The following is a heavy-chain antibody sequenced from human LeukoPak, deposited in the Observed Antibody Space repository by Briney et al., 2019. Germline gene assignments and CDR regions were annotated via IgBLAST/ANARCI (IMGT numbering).Heavy chain of an antibody. D-gene: IGHD2-15*01. CDR3: ARVCSGGSCYSHRWYYYGMDV. V-gene: IGHV3-23*01. Sequence: GGSLRLSCAASGFTFSSYAMSWVRQAPGKGLEWVSAISGSGVSTYYADSVKGRFTISRDNAKNSLYLQMNSLRAEDTAVYYCARVCSGGSCYSHRWYYYGMDVWGQGTTVTVSS. J-gene: IGHJ6*02. CDR1: GFTFSSYA. CDR2: ISGSGVST.